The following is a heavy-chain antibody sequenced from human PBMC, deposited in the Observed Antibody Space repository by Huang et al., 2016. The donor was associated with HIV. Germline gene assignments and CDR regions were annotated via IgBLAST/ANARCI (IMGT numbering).Heavy chain of an antibody. CDR3: ARGSLEYSVSSSLDY. Sequence: QVQLLQSGAEVKKPGSSVKVSCKASGGPFRSYSIAWVRQAPGPGLEWRASRMPVCDPPNYAQKLQGRVRVTADESTSTVYMELRDLRPDDTAVYFCARGSLEYSVSSSLDYWGQGTHVTVSS. J-gene: IGHJ4*02. D-gene: IGHD4-4*01. CDR1: GGPFRSYS. CDR2: RMPVCDPP. V-gene: IGHV1-69*13.